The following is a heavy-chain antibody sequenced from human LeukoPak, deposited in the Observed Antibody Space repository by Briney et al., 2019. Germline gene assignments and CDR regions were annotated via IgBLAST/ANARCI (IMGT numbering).Heavy chain of an antibody. CDR2: IYTSGST. Sequence: SETLSLTCTVSGGSISSYYWSWIRQPAGKGLEWIGRIYTSGSTNYNPSLKGRVTMSVDTSKNQFSLKLSSVTAADTAVYYCARGRNVLLWFGELSRYFGELGWFDPWGQGTLVTVSS. J-gene: IGHJ5*02. CDR1: GGSISSYY. D-gene: IGHD3-10*01. CDR3: ARGRNVLLWFGELSRYFGELGWFDP. V-gene: IGHV4-4*07.